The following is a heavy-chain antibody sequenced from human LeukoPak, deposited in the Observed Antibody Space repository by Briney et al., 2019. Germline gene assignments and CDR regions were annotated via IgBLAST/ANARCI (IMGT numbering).Heavy chain of an antibody. J-gene: IGHJ4*02. CDR3: ASGRLRFLEWSKYYFDY. V-gene: IGHV3-23*01. CDR2: ISGSGGST. D-gene: IGHD3-3*01. Sequence: PGGSLRLSCAASGFTFSSYAMSWVRQAPGKGLEWVSAISGSGGSTYYADSVKGRFTISRDNSKNTLYLQMNSLRAEDTAVYYCASGRLRFLEWSKYYFDYWGQGTLVTVSS. CDR1: GFTFSSYA.